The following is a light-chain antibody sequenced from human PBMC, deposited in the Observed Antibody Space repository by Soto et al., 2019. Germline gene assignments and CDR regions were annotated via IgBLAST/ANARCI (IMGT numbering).Light chain of an antibody. CDR2: KAS. V-gene: IGKV1-5*03. CDR1: QSISTW. J-gene: IGKJ3*01. Sequence: DIQMTQSPSTLPASVGDRVTITCRANQSISTWLAWYQQKPGKAPNLLIYKASRLETGVPSRFSGSGSGTDFTLTISSLQPEDFATYYCQQSYSTPGTFGPGTKVDIK. CDR3: QQSYSTPGT.